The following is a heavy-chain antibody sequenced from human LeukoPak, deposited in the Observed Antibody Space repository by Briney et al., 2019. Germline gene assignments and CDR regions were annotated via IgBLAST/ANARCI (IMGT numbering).Heavy chain of an antibody. V-gene: IGHV4-4*09. Sequence: SETLSLTCTVSGGSISSYYWSWIRQPPGKGLEWIGYIYTSGSTNYNPSLKSRVTISVDTSKNQFSLKLSSVAAADTAVYYCARRPAIAGWFDPWGQGTLVTVSS. CDR1: GGSISSYY. CDR3: ARRPAIAGWFDP. CDR2: IYTSGST. J-gene: IGHJ5*02. D-gene: IGHD1-14*01.